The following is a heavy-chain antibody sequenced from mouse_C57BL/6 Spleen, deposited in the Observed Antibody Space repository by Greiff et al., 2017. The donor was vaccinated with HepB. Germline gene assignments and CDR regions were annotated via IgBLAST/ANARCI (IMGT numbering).Heavy chain of an antibody. Sequence: EVQLQQSGAELVRPGASVKLSCTASGFNIKDYYMHWVKQRPEQGLEWIGRIDPEDGDTEYAPKFQGKATMTADPSSNTAYLQLSSLTSEDTAVYYCTTSLGRGFAYWGQGTLVTVSA. CDR2: IDPEDGDT. D-gene: IGHD4-1*01. V-gene: IGHV14-1*01. J-gene: IGHJ3*01. CDR1: GFNIKDYY. CDR3: TTSLGRGFAY.